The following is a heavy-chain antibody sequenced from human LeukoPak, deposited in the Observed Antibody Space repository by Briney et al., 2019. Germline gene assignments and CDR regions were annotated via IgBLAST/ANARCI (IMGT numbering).Heavy chain of an antibody. CDR3: ARDRWDIVVVVAATDPFDY. Sequence: ASVKVSCKASGYTLTSYGISWVRQAPGQGLEWMGWISAYNGNTNYAQKFQGRGTMTTDTSTTTAYMELRSLRSDDTAVYYCARDRWDIVVVVAATDPFDYWGQGTLVTVSS. V-gene: IGHV1-18*01. D-gene: IGHD2-15*01. CDR1: GYTLTSYG. J-gene: IGHJ4*02. CDR2: ISAYNGNT.